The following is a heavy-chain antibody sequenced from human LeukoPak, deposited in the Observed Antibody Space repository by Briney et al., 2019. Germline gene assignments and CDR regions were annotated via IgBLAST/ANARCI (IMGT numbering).Heavy chain of an antibody. Sequence: ASVKVSCNASGYTFTVYYMHWVRQAPGQGLEWMGWIYPNSGGTNYAQKFQGRVTMTRDTSISTAYMALSRLRSDDTAVYYCAREYSSGWYLAFDPWGQGTLVTVSS. J-gene: IGHJ5*02. CDR2: IYPNSGGT. CDR1: GYTFTVYY. CDR3: AREYSSGWYLAFDP. V-gene: IGHV1-2*02. D-gene: IGHD6-19*01.